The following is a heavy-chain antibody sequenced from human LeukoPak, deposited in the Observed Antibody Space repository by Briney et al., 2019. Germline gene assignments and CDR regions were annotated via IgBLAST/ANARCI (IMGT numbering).Heavy chain of an antibody. CDR2: INPSGGST. CDR1: GYTFTSYY. Sequence: ASVKVSCKASGYTFTSYYMHWVRQAPGQGLEWMGIINPSGGSTSYAQKFQGRVTISVDTSKNQFSLKLSSVTAADTAVYHCAREQLAARRKGYYYYMDVWGKGTTVTVSS. CDR3: AREQLAARRKGYYYYMDV. V-gene: IGHV1-46*01. J-gene: IGHJ6*03. D-gene: IGHD6-6*01.